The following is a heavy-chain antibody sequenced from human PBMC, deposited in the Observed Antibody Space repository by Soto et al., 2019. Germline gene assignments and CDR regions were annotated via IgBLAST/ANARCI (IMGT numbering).Heavy chain of an antibody. Sequence: QVQLQESGPGLMKPSETLSLTCTVSGASITSSSDWRWIRQPAGKGLEWIGRFSLSGTTNYNPSLRSRVTMSEDVSKNQFSLRLTSVTAADTALYYCARGMTPPGAPAWYYFDSWGQGTLVTVSS. CDR3: ARGMTPPGAPAWYYFDS. J-gene: IGHJ4*02. V-gene: IGHV4-4*07. CDR2: FSLSGTT. D-gene: IGHD2-8*02. CDR1: GASITSSS.